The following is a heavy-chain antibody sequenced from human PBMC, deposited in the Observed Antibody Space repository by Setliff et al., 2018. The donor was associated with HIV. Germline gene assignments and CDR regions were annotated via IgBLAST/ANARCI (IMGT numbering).Heavy chain of an antibody. V-gene: IGHV1-18*01. CDR1: GYTFTSYG. CDR3: ARDSPYCSGGSCQFDY. D-gene: IGHD2-15*01. J-gene: IGHJ4*02. Sequence: ASVKVPCKASGYTFTSYGISWVRQAPGQGLEWMGWISAYNGNTNYAQKLQGRVTMTTDTSTSTAYMELRSLRSDDTAVYYCARDSPYCSGGSCQFDYWGQGTLVTVSS. CDR2: ISAYNGNT.